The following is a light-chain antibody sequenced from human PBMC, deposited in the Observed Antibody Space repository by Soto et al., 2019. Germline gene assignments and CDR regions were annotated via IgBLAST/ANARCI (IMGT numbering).Light chain of an antibody. V-gene: IGLV2-14*01. Sequence: QSVLTQPASVSGSPGQSITISCTGTSSDVGGYNYVSWYQQHPGKAPKLLSYGVTNRPSGVSNRFSGSKSGNTASLTISGLQTEDEADYYCTSYTSSNTYVVLGGGTQLTVL. CDR2: GVT. CDR3: TSYTSSNTYVV. J-gene: IGLJ2*01. CDR1: SSDVGGYNY.